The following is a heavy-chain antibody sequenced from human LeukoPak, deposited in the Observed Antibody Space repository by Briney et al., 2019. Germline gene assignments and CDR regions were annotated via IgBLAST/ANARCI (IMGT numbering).Heavy chain of an antibody. Sequence: SETLSLTCTVSGGSISSGGYYWSWIRQHPGKGLEWIGYIYYSGSTYYNPSLKSRVTISVDTSKNQFSLKLSSVTAADTAVYYCARDRGGGPHIAAASFFDYWGQGTLVTVSS. D-gene: IGHD6-13*01. V-gene: IGHV4-31*03. CDR2: IYYSGST. J-gene: IGHJ4*02. CDR3: ARDRGGGPHIAAASFFDY. CDR1: GGSISSGGYY.